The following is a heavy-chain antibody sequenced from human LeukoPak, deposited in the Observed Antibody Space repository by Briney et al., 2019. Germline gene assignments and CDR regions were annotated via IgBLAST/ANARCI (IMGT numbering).Heavy chain of an antibody. V-gene: IGHV4-39*02. J-gene: IGHJ4*02. CDR3: AKRDDSGGNLVDL. D-gene: IGHD3-22*01. Sequence: SETLSLACTVSGGSIRSGSHYWAWIRQPPGRGLEWIGSIYYSGSTYYNPSLENRVTISIDTSKNHFSLKLSSLSAADTSVYYCAKRDDSGGNLVDLWGQGTLVTVS. CDR2: IYYSGST. CDR1: GGSIRSGSHY.